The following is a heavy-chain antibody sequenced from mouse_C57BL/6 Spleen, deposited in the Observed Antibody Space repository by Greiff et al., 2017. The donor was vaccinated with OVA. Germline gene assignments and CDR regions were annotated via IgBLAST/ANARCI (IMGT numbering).Heavy chain of an antibody. J-gene: IGHJ2*01. CDR2: IDPETGGT. D-gene: IGHD2-3*01. CDR1: GYTFTDYE. CDR3: TKGYDGCFDY. Sequence: VQVVESGAELVRPGASVTLSCKASGYTFTDYEMHWVKQTPVHGLEWIGAIDPETGGTAYNQKFKGKAILTADKSSSTAYMELRSLTSEDSAVYYCTKGYDGCFDYWGQGTTLTVSS. V-gene: IGHV1-15*01.